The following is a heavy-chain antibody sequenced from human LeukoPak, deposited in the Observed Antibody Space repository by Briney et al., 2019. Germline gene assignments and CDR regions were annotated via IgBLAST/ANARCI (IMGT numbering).Heavy chain of an antibody. J-gene: IGHJ3*02. CDR3: ARDRCLDTAMANAFDI. D-gene: IGHD5-18*01. CDR1: GYTFTGYY. Sequence: ASVKVSCKASGYTFTGYYMHWVRQAPGQGLEWMGWINPNSGGTNYAQKFQGRVTMTRDTSISTAYMELSRLRSDGPAVDYWARDRCLDTAMANAFDIWGQGTMVTVS. CDR2: INPNSGGT. V-gene: IGHV1-2*02.